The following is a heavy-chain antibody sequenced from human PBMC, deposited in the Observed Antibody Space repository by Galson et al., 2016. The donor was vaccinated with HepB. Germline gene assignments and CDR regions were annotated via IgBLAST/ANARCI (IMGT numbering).Heavy chain of an antibody. J-gene: IGHJ5*02. D-gene: IGHD3-16*01. Sequence: SLRLSCAASGFTFSSYAMSWVRQAPGKGLEWVANLKQDGSEKNYVDSVKGRFTISRDNAKNSLYLQMNSLRAEDTAVYYCVREGGRGGGSPWGQGALVTVSS. CDR1: GFTFSSYA. V-gene: IGHV3-7*03. CDR2: LKQDGSEK. CDR3: VREGGRGGGSP.